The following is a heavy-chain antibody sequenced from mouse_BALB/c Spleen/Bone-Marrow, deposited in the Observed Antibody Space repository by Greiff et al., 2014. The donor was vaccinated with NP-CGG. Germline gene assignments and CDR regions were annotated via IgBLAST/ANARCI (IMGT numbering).Heavy chain of an antibody. J-gene: IGHJ4*01. CDR3: ARYYYGSSYAMDY. CDR1: GFNIKDTY. Sequence: VQLQQSGAELVKPGASVKLSCTASGFNIKDTYMHWVKQRPEQGLEWIGRIDPANGSTKYDPKFQGKATITADTSSNTAYLQLSSLTSGDTAVYYCARYYYGSSYAMDYWGQGTSVTVSS. CDR2: IDPANGST. D-gene: IGHD1-1*01. V-gene: IGHV14-3*02.